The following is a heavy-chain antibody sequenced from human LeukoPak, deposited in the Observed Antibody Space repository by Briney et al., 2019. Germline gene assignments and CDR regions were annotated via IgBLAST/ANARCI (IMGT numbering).Heavy chain of an antibody. CDR3: ARDGRDYGDYSHFDY. CDR1: GFTFSSYS. Sequence: PGGSLRLSCAASGFTFSSYSMNWVRQAPGKGLEWVSSISSSSSYIYYADSVKGRFTISRDNAKNSLYLQMNSLRAEDTAVYYCARDGRDYGDYSHFDYWGQGTLVTVSS. V-gene: IGHV3-21*01. J-gene: IGHJ4*02. D-gene: IGHD4-17*01. CDR2: ISSSSSYI.